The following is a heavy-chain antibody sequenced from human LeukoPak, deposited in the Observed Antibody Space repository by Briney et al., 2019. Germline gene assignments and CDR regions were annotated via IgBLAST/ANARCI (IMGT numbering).Heavy chain of an antibody. J-gene: IGHJ4*02. CDR3: ARANFLYCSSSTCLFDY. D-gene: IGHD2-2*01. CDR2: INPNDGDT. CDR1: GYTFTDYY. Sequence: ASVKVSCKASGYTFTDYYMHWVRQAPGQGFEWMGWINPNDGDTNYAQKFQGRVTMARDTSISTAHMEVSRLRSDDTAVYYCARANFLYCSSSTCLFDYWGQGTLVTVSS. V-gene: IGHV1-2*02.